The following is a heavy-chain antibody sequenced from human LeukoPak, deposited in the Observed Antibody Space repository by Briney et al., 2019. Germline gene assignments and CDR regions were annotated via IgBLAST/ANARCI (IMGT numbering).Heavy chain of an antibody. CDR1: GYTFTSYG. Sequence: ASVTVSCKASGYTFTSYGISWVRQAPGQGLEWMGWISAYNGNTNYAQKLQGRVTMTTDTSTSTAYMELRSLRSDDTAVYYCARGIAAAADLDTLNYYYMDVWGKGTTVTVSS. CDR2: ISAYNGNT. CDR3: ARGIAAAADLDTLNYYYMDV. D-gene: IGHD6-13*01. V-gene: IGHV1-18*01. J-gene: IGHJ6*03.